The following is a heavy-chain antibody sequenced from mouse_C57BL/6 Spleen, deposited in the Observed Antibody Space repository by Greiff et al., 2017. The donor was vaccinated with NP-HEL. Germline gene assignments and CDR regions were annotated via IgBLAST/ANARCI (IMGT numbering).Heavy chain of an antibody. CDR1: GFTFSNYW. V-gene: IGHV6-3*01. CDR3: TAYYSNWYFDV. J-gene: IGHJ1*03. D-gene: IGHD2-5*01. Sequence: EVMLVESGGGLVQPGGSMKLSCVASGFTFSNYWMNWVRQSPEKGLEWVAQIRLKSDNYATHYAESVKGRFTISRDDSNSSVYLQMNNLRAEDTGIYYCTAYYSNWYFDVWGTGTTVTVSS. CDR2: IRLKSDNYAT.